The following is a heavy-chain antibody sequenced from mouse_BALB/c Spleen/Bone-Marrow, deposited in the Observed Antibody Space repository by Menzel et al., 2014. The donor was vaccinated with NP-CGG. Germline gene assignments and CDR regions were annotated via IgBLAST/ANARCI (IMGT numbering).Heavy chain of an antibody. J-gene: IGHJ3*01. Sequence: LQQSGSELVRPGASVKLSCKASGYTFTSYWMHWVKQRPGQGLEWIGNIYPGSGSTNYDEKFKSKATLTVDTSSSTAYMQRSSLTSEDAAVYYCTKGLPSAYWGQGTLVTVSA. CDR3: TKGLPSAY. CDR2: IYPGSGST. D-gene: IGHD2-4*01. V-gene: IGHV1S22*01. CDR1: GYTFTSYW.